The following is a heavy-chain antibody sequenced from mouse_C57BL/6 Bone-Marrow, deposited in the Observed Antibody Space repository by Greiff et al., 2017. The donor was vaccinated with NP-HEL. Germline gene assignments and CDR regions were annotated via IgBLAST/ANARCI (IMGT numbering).Heavy chain of an antibody. CDR2: IYPRSGNT. CDR1: GYTFTSYG. J-gene: IGHJ1*03. D-gene: IGHD1-1*02. Sequence: VQLQQSGAELARPGASVKLSCKASGYTFTSYGISWVKQRTGQGLEWIGEIYPRSGNTYYNEKFKGKATLTADKSSSTAYMELRSLTSEDSAVYFWAPLWSWYFDVWGTGTTVTVSS. CDR3: APLWSWYFDV. V-gene: IGHV1-81*01.